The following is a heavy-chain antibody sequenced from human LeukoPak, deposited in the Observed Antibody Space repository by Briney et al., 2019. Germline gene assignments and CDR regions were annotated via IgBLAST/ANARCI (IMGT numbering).Heavy chain of an antibody. CDR1: GFTFSSYS. CDR3: AIAQA. CDR2: ISSSSGYI. J-gene: IGHJ5*02. Sequence: GGSLRLSCAASGFTFSSYSMNWVRQAPGKGLEWVSSISSSSGYIYCADSVKGRFTISRDNAKNSLYLQMNSLRAEDTAVYYCAIAQAWGQGTLVTVSS. V-gene: IGHV3-21*01.